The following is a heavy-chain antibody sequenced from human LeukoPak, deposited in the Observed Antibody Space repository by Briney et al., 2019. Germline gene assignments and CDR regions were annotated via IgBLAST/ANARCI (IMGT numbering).Heavy chain of an antibody. D-gene: IGHD3-22*01. V-gene: IGHV3-23*01. CDR1: GFTFSSYA. Sequence: GGSLRLSCAASGFTFSSYAMSWVRQAPGKGLEWVSAISGSGGSTYYADSVKGRFTISRDNSKNTLYLQMNSLRAEDTAVYYCANHPGMIVVRADYWGQGTLVTVSS. CDR2: ISGSGGST. CDR3: ANHPGMIVVRADY. J-gene: IGHJ4*02.